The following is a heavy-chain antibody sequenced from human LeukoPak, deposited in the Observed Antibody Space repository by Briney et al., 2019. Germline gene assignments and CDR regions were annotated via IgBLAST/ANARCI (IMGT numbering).Heavy chain of an antibody. CDR3: ARDIVVVPAAHYFDY. CDR1: GFTFSNYW. D-gene: IGHD2-2*01. V-gene: IGHV3-7*03. Sequence: GGSLRLSCAASGFTFSNYWMSWVRQAPGKGREWVANIKPDGTEKYYVDSVKGRFTISRDNAKNSLYLQMNSLRAEDTAVYYCARDIVVVPAAHYFDYWGQGAPVTVSS. CDR2: IKPDGTEK. J-gene: IGHJ4*02.